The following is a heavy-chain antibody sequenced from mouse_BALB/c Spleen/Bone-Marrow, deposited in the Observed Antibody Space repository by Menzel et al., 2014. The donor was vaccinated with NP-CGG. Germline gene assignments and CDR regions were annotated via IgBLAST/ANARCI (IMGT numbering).Heavy chain of an antibody. CDR2: ISNGGGST. CDR1: GFTFSSYT. V-gene: IGHV5-12-2*01. Sequence: LQQSGGNLVQPGGSLKLSCAASGFTFSSYTMSWVRQTSEKRLEWIAYISNGGGSTYYPDTVKGRFTISRDNATNTLYLQMSSLKSEDTAMYYCARQSYEGFAYWGQGTLVTVSA. J-gene: IGHJ3*01. D-gene: IGHD2-3*01. CDR3: ARQSYEGFAY.